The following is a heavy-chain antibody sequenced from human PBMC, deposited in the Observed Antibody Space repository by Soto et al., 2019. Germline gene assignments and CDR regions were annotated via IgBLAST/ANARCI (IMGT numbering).Heavy chain of an antibody. D-gene: IGHD3-16*01. CDR3: PRDISDMMGGDAFDI. CDR2: IRGDGRTT. J-gene: IGHJ3*02. V-gene: IGHV3-74*01. CDR1: GFTFRNYW. Sequence: GGSLRLSCASSGFTFRNYWMHWVRQAPGKGLVWVSHIRGDGRTTSYADSVEGRFTISRDNAKNSVYLQMNSLRAEDTATYYCPRDISDMMGGDAFDIWGQGTIVTVSS.